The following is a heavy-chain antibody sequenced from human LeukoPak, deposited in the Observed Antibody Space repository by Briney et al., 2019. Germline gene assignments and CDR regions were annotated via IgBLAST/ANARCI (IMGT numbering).Heavy chain of an antibody. CDR3: VRGGLEPFDI. CDR2: INTDGTTT. D-gene: IGHD1-1*01. CDR1: GFSFSDYW. J-gene: IGHJ3*02. V-gene: IGHV3-74*01. Sequence: GGSLRLSCAPSGFSFSDYWMHWVRQAPGKGLAWVSRINTDGTTTNHTDSVTGRFTISRDNAKNMLYLQMNSLRAEDTAVYYCVRGGLEPFDIWGQGTMVTVSS.